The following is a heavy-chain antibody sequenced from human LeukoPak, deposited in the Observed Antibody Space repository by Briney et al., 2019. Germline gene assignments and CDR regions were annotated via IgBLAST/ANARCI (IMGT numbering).Heavy chain of an antibody. J-gene: IGHJ6*03. CDR1: GFTFSSYW. CDR3: AREGWIKGYYYYMDV. CDR2: IKQDGSEK. D-gene: IGHD5-12*01. Sequence: PGGSLRLSCAASGFTFSSYWMSWVRQAPGKGLGWVANIKQDGSEKYYVDSVKGRFTISRDNAKNSLYLQMNSLRAEDTAVYYCAREGWIKGYYYYMDVWGKGTTVTVSS. V-gene: IGHV3-7*01.